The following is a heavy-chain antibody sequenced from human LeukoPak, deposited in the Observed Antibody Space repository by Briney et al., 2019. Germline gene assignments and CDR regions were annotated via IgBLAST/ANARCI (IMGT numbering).Heavy chain of an antibody. J-gene: IGHJ6*03. Sequence: ASVKVSCKASGYTFTSYGISWVRQAPGQGLEWMGWISPYNGNTDYSQKLQGRVTMTRDTSISTAYMELRRLRSDDTAVYYCAKAAAGSQHSYYYYYYLDVWGTGTTVTISS. D-gene: IGHD6-13*01. CDR3: AKAAAGSQHSYYYYYYLDV. CDR1: GYTFTSYG. CDR2: ISPYNGNT. V-gene: IGHV1-18*01.